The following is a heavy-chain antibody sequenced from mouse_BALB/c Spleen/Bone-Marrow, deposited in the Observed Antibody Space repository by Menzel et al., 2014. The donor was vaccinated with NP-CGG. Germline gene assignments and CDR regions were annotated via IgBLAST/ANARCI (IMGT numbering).Heavy chain of an antibody. Sequence: VQLQESGAELVKPGASVKISCKASGYTFTDQSIHWVKQKPEQGLEWIGYISPGNGDIKYNEKFKGEATLTADKSSSTAYMQLNSLTSEDSAVYFCKRSRYGYWYFDVWGAGTTVTVSS. D-gene: IGHD2-10*02. CDR2: ISPGNGDI. CDR3: KRSRYGYWYFDV. J-gene: IGHJ1*01. V-gene: IGHV1S53*02. CDR1: GYTFTDQS.